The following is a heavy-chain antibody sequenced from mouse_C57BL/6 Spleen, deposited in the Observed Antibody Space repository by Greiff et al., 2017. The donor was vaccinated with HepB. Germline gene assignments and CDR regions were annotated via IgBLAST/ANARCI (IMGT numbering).Heavy chain of an antibody. CDR2: IDPSDSYT. CDR3: AKNDGSHGRFGY. V-gene: IGHV1-50*01. J-gene: IGHJ3*01. CDR1: GYTFTSYW. Sequence: QVQLQQPGAELVKPGASVKLSCKASGYTFTSYWMQWVKQRPGQGLEWIGEIDPSDSYTNYNQKFKGKATLTVETSSSTAYMQLSSLTSVDSGVYYCAKNDGSHGRFGYWGQGTLVSVSA. D-gene: IGHD2-3*01.